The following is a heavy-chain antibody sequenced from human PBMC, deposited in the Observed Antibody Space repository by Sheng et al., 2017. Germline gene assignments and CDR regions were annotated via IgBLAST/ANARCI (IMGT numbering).Heavy chain of an antibody. CDR2: IYTSGST. V-gene: IGHV4-4*07. J-gene: IGHJ3*02. D-gene: IGHD6-6*01. Sequence: QVQLQESGPGLVKPSETLSLTCTVSGGSISSYYWSWIRQPAGKGLEWIGRIYTSGSTNYNPSLKSRVTMSVDTSKKQFSLKLSSVTAADTAVYYCARDRGSIAARIFLDRGSVDNAFDIWGQGTMVT. CDR3: ARDRGSIAARIFLDRGSVDNAFDI. CDR1: GGSISSYY.